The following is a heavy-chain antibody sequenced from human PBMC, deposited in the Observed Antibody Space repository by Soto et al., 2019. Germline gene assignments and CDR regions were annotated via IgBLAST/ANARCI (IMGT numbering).Heavy chain of an antibody. Sequence: ASVKVSCKASGYTFTDYYMHWVRQAPGQGLEWMGWINPNSGATDYAQRFRGRFTMTRDTSISTAYMDLTRLRSDDTAVYFCARAPRDFWSCNPPFDYWGQGTLVTVSS. J-gene: IGHJ4*02. CDR2: INPNSGAT. CDR3: ARAPRDFWSCNPPFDY. D-gene: IGHD3-3*01. CDR1: GYTFTDYY. V-gene: IGHV1-2*02.